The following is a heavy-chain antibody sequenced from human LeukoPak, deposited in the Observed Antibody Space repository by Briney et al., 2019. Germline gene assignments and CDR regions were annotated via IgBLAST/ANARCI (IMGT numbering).Heavy chain of an antibody. CDR3: ARGLSYSSNWVFDY. CDR2: VYSCGGT. V-gene: IGHV4-4*07. CDR1: GGSISNSY. D-gene: IGHD6-13*01. Sequence: PSDTLSLTCTVSGGSISNSYSSWFRQSAGKGLEWIGRVYSCGGTKFNPSLKSRVTMSVDASQNQFSLKVSSVTAADTAVYFCARGLSYSSNWVFDYWGQGILVTVSS. J-gene: IGHJ4*02.